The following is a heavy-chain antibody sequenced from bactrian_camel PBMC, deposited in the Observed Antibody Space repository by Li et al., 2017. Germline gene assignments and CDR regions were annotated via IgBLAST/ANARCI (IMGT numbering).Heavy chain of an antibody. V-gene: IGHV3S42*01. D-gene: IGHD4*01. CDR1: GYTGSSYC. CDR2: IDSDGTP. Sequence: VESGGGSVQAGGSLRLSCAYSGYTGSSYCMGWFRQAPGMEREGVAAIDSDGTPTYTDSVKGRFTISRDNAKSTLYLQMDSQKPEETAMYYCAADLIYNDFDDTCLFPERHAYSGQGTQVTVS. CDR3: AADLIYNDFDDTCLFPERHAY. J-gene: IGHJ4*01.